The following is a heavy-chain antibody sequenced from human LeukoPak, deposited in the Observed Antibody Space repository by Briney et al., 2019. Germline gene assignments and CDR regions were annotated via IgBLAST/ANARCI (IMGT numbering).Heavy chain of an antibody. J-gene: IGHJ5*02. CDR3: ARRMVVTAIRGNWFDP. V-gene: IGHV4-34*01. D-gene: IGHD2-21*02. Sequence: SETLSLTCAVYGGSFSGYYWSWIRQPPGNGRGWVGEINHSGSTNNHRSLKRRVTISVATSKNQFSLKLSSVTAADTAVYYCARRMVVTAIRGNWFDPWGQGTLVTVSS. CDR2: INHSGST. CDR1: GGSFSGYY.